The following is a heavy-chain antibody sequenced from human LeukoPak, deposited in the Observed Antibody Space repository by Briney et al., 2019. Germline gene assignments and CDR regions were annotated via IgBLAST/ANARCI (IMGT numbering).Heavy chain of an antibody. J-gene: IGHJ6*02. CDR3: ARGGKEVNPTIARSRWELPEGYGMDV. CDR2: ISAYNGNT. CDR1: GYIFTDYY. D-gene: IGHD1-26*01. Sequence: GASVKVSCKASGYIFTDYYMHWVRQAPGQGLEWMGWISAYNGNTNYAQKLQGRVTMTTDTSTSTAYMELRSLRSDDTAVYYCARGGKEVNPTIARSRWELPEGYGMDVWGQGTTVTVSS. V-gene: IGHV1-18*04.